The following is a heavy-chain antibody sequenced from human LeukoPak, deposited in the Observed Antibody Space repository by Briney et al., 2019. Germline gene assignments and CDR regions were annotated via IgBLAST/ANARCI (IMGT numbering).Heavy chain of an antibody. CDR3: AKAPYYDYVWGSPPGGWFDP. CDR1: GFTYSSYA. D-gene: IGHD3-16*01. CDR2: ISGSGGST. V-gene: IGHV3-23*01. J-gene: IGHJ5*02. Sequence: GASLRLSCAASGFTYSSYAMSWVRQAPGKGLEWVSAISGSGGSTYYADSVKGRFTISRDNSKNTLYLQMNSLRAEDTAVYYCAKAPYYDYVWGSPPGGWFDPWGQGTLVTVSS.